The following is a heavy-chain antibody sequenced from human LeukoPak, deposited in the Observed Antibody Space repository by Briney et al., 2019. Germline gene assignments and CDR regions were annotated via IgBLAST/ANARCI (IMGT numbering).Heavy chain of an antibody. CDR1: GYTFTGYY. CDR3: ARWSSSWYNFDY. D-gene: IGHD6-13*01. V-gene: IGHV1-2*02. CDR2: INPNSGGT. J-gene: IGHJ4*02. Sequence: GASVKVSCKASGYTFTGYYMHWVRQAPGQGLGWMGWINPNSGGTNYAQKFQGRVTMTRDTSISTAYMELSRLRSDDTAVYYRARWSSSWYNFDYWGQGTLVTVSS.